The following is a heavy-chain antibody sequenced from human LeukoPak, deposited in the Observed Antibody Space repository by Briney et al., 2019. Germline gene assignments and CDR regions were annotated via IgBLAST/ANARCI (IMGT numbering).Heavy chain of an antibody. V-gene: IGHV4-39*07. CDR1: GGSISTSNYY. J-gene: IGHJ5*02. CDR2: IFYSGST. D-gene: IGHD3-22*01. Sequence: SETLSLTCTVSGGSISTSNYYWGWIRQPPGKGLEWIGNIFYSGSTYYNPSLKSRVTMSVDTSKNQFSLKLSSVTAADTAVYYCARDLMYYYDSSGFDPWGQGTLVTVSS. CDR3: ARDLMYYYDSSGFDP.